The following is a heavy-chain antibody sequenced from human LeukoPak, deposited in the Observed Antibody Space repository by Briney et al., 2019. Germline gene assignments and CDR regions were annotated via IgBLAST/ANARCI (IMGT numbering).Heavy chain of an antibody. J-gene: IGHJ4*02. CDR1: GYTFTSYG. CDR2: ISAYNGNT. Sequence: ASVKVSCKASGYTFTSYGISWVRQAPGQGLEWMGLISAYNGNTNYAQKLQGRVTVTTDTSTSTAYMELRSLGSDDTAVYYCARSQVGYGSGSYYLRPTFDYWGQGTLVSVSS. D-gene: IGHD3-10*01. V-gene: IGHV1-18*01. CDR3: ARSQVGYGSGSYYLRPTFDY.